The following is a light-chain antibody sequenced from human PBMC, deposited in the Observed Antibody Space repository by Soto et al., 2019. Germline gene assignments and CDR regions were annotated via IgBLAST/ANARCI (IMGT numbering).Light chain of an antibody. V-gene: IGKV1-27*01. CDR3: QKYNSAPRT. J-gene: IGKJ1*01. Sequence: DVQMTQSPSSLSASVGDRVTISCRASQGISDFLAWYQQKPGKVPKLLIYGASTLQSGVPSRFSGSGSGTDFTLTISSLQPEDVATYYCQKYNSAPRTFGQGTKVEIK. CDR2: GAS. CDR1: QGISDF.